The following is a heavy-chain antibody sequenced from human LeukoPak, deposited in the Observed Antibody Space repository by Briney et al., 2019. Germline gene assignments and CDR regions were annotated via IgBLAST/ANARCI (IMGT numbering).Heavy chain of an antibody. CDR1: GFTFSTYS. V-gene: IGHV3-30*03. J-gene: IGHJ6*02. D-gene: IGHD5-18*01. CDR2: ISYDGSNK. CDR3: ARDRIQLSYYYYGMDV. Sequence: PGGSLRLSCAASGFTFSTYSMNWVRQAPGKGLEWVTVISYDGSNKYYADSVKGRFTISRDNSKNTLYLQMNSLRAEDTAVYYCARDRIQLSYYYYGMDVWGQGTTVTVSS.